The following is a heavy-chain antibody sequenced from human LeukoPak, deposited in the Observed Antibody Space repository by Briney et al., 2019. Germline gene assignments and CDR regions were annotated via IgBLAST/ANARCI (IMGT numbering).Heavy chain of an antibody. V-gene: IGHV3-30*02. CDR3: AKDWLWEGRTGDLNV. Sequence: GGSVRLSCASCGIIFSKYRMHWVRQARGKGPEGVTFVYYDGSDKYYADSVRGRFTVSKDNSMSTVYLQMTGLRPEDTAMYYCAKDWLWEGRTGDLNVWGPGTMVTVSS. D-gene: IGHD1-26*01. CDR2: VYYDGSDK. J-gene: IGHJ3*01. CDR1: GIIFSKYR.